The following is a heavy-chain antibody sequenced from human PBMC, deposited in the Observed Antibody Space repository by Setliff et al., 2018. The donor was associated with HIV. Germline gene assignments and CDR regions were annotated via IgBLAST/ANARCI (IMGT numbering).Heavy chain of an antibody. J-gene: IGHJ4*02. CDR2: IKLSSGGT. CDR3: VTSPGSFTSVDETEAGDY. D-gene: IGHD6-25*01. Sequence: ASVKVSCKASGGAPNIYSISWVRQAPGQGLEWMGNIKLSSGGTKCAQKFLGRVTMTRDTSTNTAFMELRRLNSDDTATYFCVTSPGSFTSVDETEAGDYWGQGTLVTVSS. V-gene: IGHV1-2*02. CDR1: GGAPNIYS.